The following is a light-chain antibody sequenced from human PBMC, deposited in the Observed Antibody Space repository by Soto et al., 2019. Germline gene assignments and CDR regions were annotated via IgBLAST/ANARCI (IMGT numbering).Light chain of an antibody. V-gene: IGKV3-20*01. J-gene: IGKJ4*01. CDR2: GAS. CDR3: QQYGRSLT. CDR1: QSVSSNY. Sequence: DIVLTQSPGTLSLSPGERATLSCRASQSVSSNYLAWYQQKPGQAPRLLIYGASSRATGIPDRFSGSGSGTDFTLTSSRLEPEDFAVYYCQQYGRSLTFGGGTKVEIK.